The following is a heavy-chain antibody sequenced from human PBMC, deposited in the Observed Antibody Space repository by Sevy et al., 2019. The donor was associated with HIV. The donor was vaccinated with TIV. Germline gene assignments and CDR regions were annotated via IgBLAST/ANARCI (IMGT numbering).Heavy chain of an antibody. D-gene: IGHD1-26*01. CDR2: INPDSGDT. CDR3: ARGRAPDNGRYYIDS. Sequence: ASVKVSCKASGYIFGIYDISWVRQAPGQGLQWMGWINPDSGDTNYTLKLQGRVTMTTDTSTRTSYMELSSLTSDDAGVYYCARGRAPDNGRYYIDSWAQGTLVTVSS. CDR1: GYIFGIYD. V-gene: IGHV1-18*01. J-gene: IGHJ4*02.